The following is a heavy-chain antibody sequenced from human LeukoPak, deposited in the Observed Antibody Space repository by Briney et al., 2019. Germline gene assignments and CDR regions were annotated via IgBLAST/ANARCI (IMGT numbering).Heavy chain of an antibody. J-gene: IGHJ6*03. Sequence: GSSVKVSCKASGGTFSSYAISWVRQAPGQGLEWMGGIIPIFGTANYAQKFQGRVTITADESTSTAYMELSSLRSEDTAVYYCARHHYDILTGYPGRDYYYYMDVWGKGTTVTVSS. CDR2: IIPIFGTA. CDR3: ARHHYDILTGYPGRDYYYYMDV. CDR1: GGTFSSYA. D-gene: IGHD3-9*01. V-gene: IGHV1-69*01.